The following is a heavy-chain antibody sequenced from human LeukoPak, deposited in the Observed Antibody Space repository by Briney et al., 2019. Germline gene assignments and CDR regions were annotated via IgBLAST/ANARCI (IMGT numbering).Heavy chain of an antibody. CDR1: GGSISSYY. CDR3: AGDIVGRKNFDY. CDR2: IYTSGST. V-gene: IGHV4-4*09. Sequence: SETLSLTCTVSGGSISSYYWSWIRQPPGKGLEWIGYIYTSGSTNYNPSLKSRVTISVDTSKNQFSLKLSSVTAADTAVYYCAGDIVGRKNFDYWGQGTLVIVSS. D-gene: IGHD2-15*01. J-gene: IGHJ4*02.